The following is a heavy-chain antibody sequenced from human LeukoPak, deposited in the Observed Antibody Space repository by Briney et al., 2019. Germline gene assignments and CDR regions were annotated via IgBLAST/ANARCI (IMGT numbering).Heavy chain of an antibody. CDR1: GGSISSSSYY. CDR2: IYYSGST. J-gene: IGHJ4*02. D-gene: IGHD6-13*01. Sequence: SETLSLTCTVSGGSISSSSYYWGWIRQPPGKGLEWIGSIYYSGSTYYNPSLKSRVTISVDTSKNQFSLKLSSVTAADTAVYYCARLLSGIAAVGLDYWGQGTLVTVSS. CDR3: ARLLSGIAAVGLDY. V-gene: IGHV4-39*07.